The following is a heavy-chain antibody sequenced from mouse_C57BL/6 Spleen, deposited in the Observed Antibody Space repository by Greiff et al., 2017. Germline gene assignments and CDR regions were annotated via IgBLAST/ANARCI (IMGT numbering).Heavy chain of an antibody. CDR1: GYTFTTYP. D-gene: IGHD3-2*02. V-gene: IGHV1-47*01. CDR2: FHPYNDDT. CDR3: ARRGSSGYGAWFAY. Sequence: QVQLQQSGAELVKPGASVKMSCKASGYTFTTYPIEWMKQNHGKSLEWIGNFHPYNDDTKYNEKFKGQATLTVEKSSSTVYLEVSRLTSDDSAVDYGARRGSSGYGAWFAYWGQGTLVTVSA. J-gene: IGHJ3*01.